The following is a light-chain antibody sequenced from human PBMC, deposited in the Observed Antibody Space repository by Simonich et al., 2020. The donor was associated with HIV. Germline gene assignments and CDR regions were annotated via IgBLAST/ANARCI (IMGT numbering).Light chain of an antibody. J-gene: IGKJ5*01. CDR2: DAS. V-gene: IGKV3-11*01. CDR1: QSVSSY. CDR3: QQRSNWPIT. Sequence: EIVLTQSPATLSLSPGERATLSCRARQSVSSYLAWYQQKAGQAPRLLSYDASNRATVIPARFSGSWSGTDFTLTISSLEPEDFAVYYCQQRSNWPITFGQGTRLEIK.